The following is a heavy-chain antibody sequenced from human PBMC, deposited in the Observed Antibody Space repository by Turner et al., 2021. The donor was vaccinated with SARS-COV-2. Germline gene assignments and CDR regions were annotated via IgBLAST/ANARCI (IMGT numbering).Heavy chain of an antibody. V-gene: IGHV3-30*18. J-gene: IGHJ4*02. D-gene: IGHD1-26*01. CDR2: ISYDGSNK. Sequence: QVQLVASGGGVVQPGRSLRPSCAASGFTFSIYGMPWVRQAPGKGLEWVAVISYDGSNKYYADSVKGRFTISRDNSKNTLYLQMNSLRAEDTAVYYCAKSYSGSYWDRNDYWGQGTLVTVSS. CDR1: GFTFSIYG. CDR3: AKSYSGSYWDRNDY.